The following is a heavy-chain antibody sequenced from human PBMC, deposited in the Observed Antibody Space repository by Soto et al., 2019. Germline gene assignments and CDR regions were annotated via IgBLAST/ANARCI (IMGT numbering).Heavy chain of an antibody. CDR2: IYPDDSDT. CDR1: GYSFSNFW. D-gene: IGHD2-8*02. CDR3: ASSVLVTSTMNYFDL. J-gene: IGHJ4*02. V-gene: IGHV5-51*01. Sequence: EVQLVQSGPEVRKPGESLKISCQASGYSFSNFWIAWVRQMPGEGLEWLGIIYPDDSDTRYSPSFLGQVTISADKSIKTTYLQRSSLKASDTAIYFCASSVLVTSTMNYFDLWGQGTLVTVSS.